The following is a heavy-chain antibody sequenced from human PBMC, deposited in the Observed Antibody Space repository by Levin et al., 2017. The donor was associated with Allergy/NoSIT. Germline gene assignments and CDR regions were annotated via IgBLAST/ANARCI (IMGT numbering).Heavy chain of an antibody. CDR3: ARDISQYQLLYY. CDR2: ISSGGGTI. CDR1: GFTFSGYS. J-gene: IGHJ4*02. V-gene: IGHV3-48*02. Sequence: GGSLRLSCAASGFTFSGYSMNWVRQSPGKGLEWISYISSGGGTIYYADSVKGRFTISRDNAKSSLYLQMNSLRDEDTAVYYCARDISQYQLLYYWGQGTLVTVSS. D-gene: IGHD2-2*01.